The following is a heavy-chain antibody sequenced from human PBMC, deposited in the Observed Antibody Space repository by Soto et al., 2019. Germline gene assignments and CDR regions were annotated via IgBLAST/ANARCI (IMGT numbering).Heavy chain of an antibody. J-gene: IGHJ3*02. CDR3: AREAGGGFGELSDAFDI. D-gene: IGHD3-10*01. CDR1: GGSISSGGYY. Sequence: QVQLQESGPGLVKPSQTLSLTCTVSGGSISSGGYYWSWIRQHPGKGLEWFGYIYYSGSTYYNPSLKSRVTISVDTSKNQFSLKLGSVTAADTAVYYCAREAGGGFGELSDAFDIWGQGTMVTVSS. CDR2: IYYSGST. V-gene: IGHV4-31*03.